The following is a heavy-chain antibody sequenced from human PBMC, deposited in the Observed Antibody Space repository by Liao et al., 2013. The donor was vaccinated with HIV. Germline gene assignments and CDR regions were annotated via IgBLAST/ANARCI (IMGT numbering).Heavy chain of an antibody. Sequence: QVQLQQWGAGLLKPSETLSLTCAVYGGSFSGNYWSWIRQPPGKGLEWIGEINHSGSTNYNPSLKSRVTMSVDTSKNQFSLKLSSVTAADTAVYYCALSYGSEVDAFDIWGQGTMVTVSS. CDR1: GGSFSGNY. D-gene: IGHD5-18*01. CDR3: ALSYGSEVDAFDI. CDR2: INHSGST. V-gene: IGHV4-34*01. J-gene: IGHJ3*02.